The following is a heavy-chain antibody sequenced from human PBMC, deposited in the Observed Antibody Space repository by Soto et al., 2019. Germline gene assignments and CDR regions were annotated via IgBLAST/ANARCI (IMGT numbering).Heavy chain of an antibody. CDR3: TTESYDFWSGYYMDV. CDR1: GFTFGNAW. V-gene: IGHV3-15*01. Sequence: GGSLSLSCAASGFTFGNAWMSWVRQAPGKGLEWVGRIKSKTDGGTTDYAAPVKGRFTISRDDSKNTLYLQMNSLKTEDTAVYYCTTESYDFWSGYYMDVWGKGTTVTVSS. D-gene: IGHD3-3*01. J-gene: IGHJ6*03. CDR2: IKSKTDGGTT.